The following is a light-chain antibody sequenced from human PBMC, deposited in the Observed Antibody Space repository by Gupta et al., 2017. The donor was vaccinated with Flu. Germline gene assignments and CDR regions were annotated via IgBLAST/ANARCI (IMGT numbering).Light chain of an antibody. Sequence: SAPTQPRSVSGSPGQSVTISCTGSSNDVGGSNRVSWYQQHPAKPHNLILYDVTGRPAGVPGRFSGSKAGNTASLTISVLQEDADADYYCSSHAGRGTWVFGTGTTVTVL. CDR3: SSHAGRGTWV. V-gene: IGLV2-11*01. J-gene: IGLJ1*01. CDR2: DVT. CDR1: SNDVGGSNR.